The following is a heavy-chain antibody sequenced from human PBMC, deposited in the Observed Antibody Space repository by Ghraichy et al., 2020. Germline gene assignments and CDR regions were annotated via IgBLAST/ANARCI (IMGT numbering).Heavy chain of an antibody. V-gene: IGHV1-69*04. D-gene: IGHD5-18*01. CDR3: AREHIRSYNYRTQTYYHGLDV. CDR1: GGSFNNYA. J-gene: IGHJ6*02. Sequence: SVKVSCQASGGSFNNYAITWVRQAPGQGPEWLGRIIPMLGITNYAQKFQGTLTITADKSTTVAHMELSSLTSEDTAMYFCAREHIRSYNYRTQTYYHGLDVCGQGTSVTVSS. CDR2: IIPMLGIT.